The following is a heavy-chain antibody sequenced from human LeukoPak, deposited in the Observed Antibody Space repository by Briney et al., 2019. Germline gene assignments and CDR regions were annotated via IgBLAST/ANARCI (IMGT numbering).Heavy chain of an antibody. J-gene: IGHJ6*03. V-gene: IGHV3-23*01. CDR3: AKGRGRFSSLSASYYYYMDV. CDR1: GFTFSSYA. D-gene: IGHD6-6*01. Sequence: GGSLRLSCAASGFTFSSYAMSWVRQAPGKGLEWVSAISGSGGSTYYADSVKGRFTISRDNSKNTLYLQMNSLRAEDTAVYYCAKGRGRFSSLSASYYYYMDVWGKGTTVTVSS. CDR2: ISGSGGST.